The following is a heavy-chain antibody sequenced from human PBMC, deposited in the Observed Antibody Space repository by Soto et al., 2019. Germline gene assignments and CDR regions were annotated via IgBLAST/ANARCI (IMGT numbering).Heavy chain of an antibody. CDR2: VYSSGST. V-gene: IGHV4-59*01. Sequence: PSDALSLTCTVSGDSITSYNWNWLRQPPGKALEWIGYVYSSGSTNYNPSLKSLVTISVDTSRNQFSLKVDSVTAADTAGYYCARRDVVAVTGSLDNWIDPGGKEIVVTV. CDR1: GDSITSYN. D-gene: IGHD2-15*01. J-gene: IGHJ5*02. CDR3: ARRDVVAVTGSLDNWIDP.